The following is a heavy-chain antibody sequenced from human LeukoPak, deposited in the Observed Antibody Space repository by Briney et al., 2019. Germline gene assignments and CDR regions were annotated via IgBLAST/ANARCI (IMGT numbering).Heavy chain of an antibody. CDR3: AGGYNDYYAMDV. Sequence: RESLRLSCSASEYSMTWVRQAPGKGLEWVANIDGSERNYVDSVRGRFSISRDNAKNSLILQMDNLRVEDTAVYYCAGGYNDYYAMDVWGQGTTVTVS. CDR2: IDGSER. D-gene: IGHD2-15*01. CDR1: EYS. J-gene: IGHJ6*02. V-gene: IGHV3-7*01.